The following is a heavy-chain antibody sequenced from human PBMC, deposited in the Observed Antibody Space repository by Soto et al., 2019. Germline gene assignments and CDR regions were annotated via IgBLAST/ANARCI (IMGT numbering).Heavy chain of an antibody. Sequence: QPGGSLRLSCAASGFTFSSYGMHWVRQAPGKGLEWVAVISYDGSNKYYADSVKGRFTISRDNSKNTLYLQMNSLRAEDTAVYYCAKDETDYGYFDYWGQGTLVTVSS. V-gene: IGHV3-30*18. D-gene: IGHD4-17*01. CDR3: AKDETDYGYFDY. J-gene: IGHJ4*02. CDR1: GFTFSSYG. CDR2: ISYDGSNK.